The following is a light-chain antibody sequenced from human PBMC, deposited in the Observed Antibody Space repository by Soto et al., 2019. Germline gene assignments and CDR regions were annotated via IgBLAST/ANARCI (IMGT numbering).Light chain of an antibody. CDR2: RAA. CDR3: QQYHSFPYT. J-gene: IGKJ2*01. V-gene: IGKV1-5*03. Sequence: DIQMTQSPSTLSASVGERVTITCLASQSIDKWLAWYQLKPGKAPKLLMYRAADLESGVPSRFSGSRSATEFTLTISSLRLDDFATYHCQQYHSFPYTFGPGTKLDI. CDR1: QSIDKW.